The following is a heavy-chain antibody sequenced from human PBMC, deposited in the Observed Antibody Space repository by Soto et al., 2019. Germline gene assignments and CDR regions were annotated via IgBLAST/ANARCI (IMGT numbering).Heavy chain of an antibody. J-gene: IGHJ4*02. CDR2: TRSKVKGYTT. Sequence: EVQLVESGGGLVQPGGSLRLSCAASGFTFSDHYIDWLRQAPGKGLEWVGRTRSKVKGYTTEYAASVKGRITISRDDSDNSLLLQMNSLKSEDTAVYYCASVGASHNYDDYWGQGTLVTASS. CDR3: ASVGASHNYDDY. CDR1: GFTFSDHY. V-gene: IGHV3-72*01. D-gene: IGHD4-4*01.